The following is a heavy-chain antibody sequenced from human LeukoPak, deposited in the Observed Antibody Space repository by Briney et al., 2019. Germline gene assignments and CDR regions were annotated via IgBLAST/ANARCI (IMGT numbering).Heavy chain of an antibody. CDR1: LGTFSSYV. V-gene: IGHV1-69*04. Sequence: SVKVSCKASLGTFSSYVISSMRQAPGQGLEGMGRIIPIFGIANYAQKFQGRVTITADKSTSTAYMELSSLRSEDTAVYYCSRTPGDSYYYYGMDVSGQGTTVSVSS. J-gene: IGHJ6*02. CDR2: IIPIFGIA. D-gene: IGHD3-16*01. CDR3: SRTPGDSYYYYGMDV.